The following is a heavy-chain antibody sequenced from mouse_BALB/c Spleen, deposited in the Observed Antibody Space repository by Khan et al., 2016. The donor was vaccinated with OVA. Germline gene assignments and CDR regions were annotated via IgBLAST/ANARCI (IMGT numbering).Heavy chain of an antibody. J-gene: IGHJ2*01. CDR3: ARDYYGSSYEDY. CDR2: ISSGGSYT. V-gene: IGHV5-9-3*01. CDR1: GFTFSSYA. Sequence: EVELVESGGGLVKPGGSLKLSCAASGFTFSSYAMSWVRQTPEKRLEWVATISSGGSYTYYPDSVKGRFTISRDNVKNTLYLQMSSLRSEDTAMYYCARDYYGSSYEDYWGQGTTLTVSS. D-gene: IGHD1-1*01.